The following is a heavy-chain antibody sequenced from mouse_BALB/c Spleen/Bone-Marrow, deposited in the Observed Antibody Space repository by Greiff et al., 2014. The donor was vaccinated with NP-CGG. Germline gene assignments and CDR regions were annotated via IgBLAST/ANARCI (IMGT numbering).Heavy chain of an antibody. J-gene: IGHJ2*01. CDR1: GYTFTDYT. D-gene: IGHD2-3*01. CDR3: ARGRWYY. CDR2: VNPNIGGT. V-gene: IGHV1-22*01. Sequence: VQLKESGPELVKPGASVKISCKTSGYTFTDYTLHWVKQSHGKSLEWIGGVNPNIGGTSYNQKFKGKASLTVNKSSTTACMELRSLTSEDSAVYYCARGRWYYWGQGTTLTVSS.